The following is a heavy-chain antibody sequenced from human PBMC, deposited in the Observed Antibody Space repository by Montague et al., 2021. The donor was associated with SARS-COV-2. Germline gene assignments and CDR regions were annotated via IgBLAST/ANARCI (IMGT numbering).Heavy chain of an antibody. V-gene: IGHV4-39*01. CDR3: ARRLSGYDRDDAFDI. CDR2: FYYSAST. D-gene: IGHD5-12*01. Sequence: SETLSLTCTVSGGSISSSSYYWSWMRQPPGKGLEWIGSFYYSASTYYNPSLKSRVTISVDTSKIQLSLNLSSVTAADTAVYYCARRLSGYDRDDAFDIWGQGTMVTVSS. CDR1: GGSISSSSYY. J-gene: IGHJ3*02.